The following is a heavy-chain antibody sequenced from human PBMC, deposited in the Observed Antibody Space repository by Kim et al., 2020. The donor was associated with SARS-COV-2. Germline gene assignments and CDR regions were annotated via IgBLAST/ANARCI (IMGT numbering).Heavy chain of an antibody. J-gene: IGHJ4*02. CDR2: ET. V-gene: IGHV1-24*01. CDR3: ATDPTTNFDY. D-gene: IGHD2-8*01. Sequence: ETSYAQQFQGRVPMTEDTSTDTAYMELSSLRSEDTAVYYCATDPTTNFDYWGQGTLVTVSS.